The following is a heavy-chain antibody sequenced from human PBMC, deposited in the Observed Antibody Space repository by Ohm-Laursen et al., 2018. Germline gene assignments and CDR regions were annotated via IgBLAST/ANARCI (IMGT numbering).Heavy chain of an antibody. J-gene: IGHJ2*01. D-gene: IGHD3-3*01. CDR3: ARDFWARYFDL. CDR1: GYNFTSHY. Sequence: SVKVSCKTSGYNFTSHYIHWVRQVPGQGLEWMGMINPSGGSTSYPQKFQGRVTMTRDTSTSTIYLELNSLRSEDTAAYYCARDFWARYFDLWGRGTLVVVSS. V-gene: IGHV1-46*01. CDR2: INPSGGST.